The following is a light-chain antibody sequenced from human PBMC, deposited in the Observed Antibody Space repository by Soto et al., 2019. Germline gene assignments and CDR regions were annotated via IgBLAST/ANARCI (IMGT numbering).Light chain of an antibody. J-gene: IGLJ2*01. CDR2: DVT. CDR3: NSYTSSTTVV. V-gene: IGLV2-14*01. CDR1: SSDVGGYNC. Sequence: QSALTQPASVSGSPGQSITISCTGTSSDVGGYNCVSWYQQHPGKAPKLMIYDVTNRPSGVSNRFSGSKSGNTASLTISGLQAEDEADYYCNSYTSSTTVVFGGGTKLTVL.